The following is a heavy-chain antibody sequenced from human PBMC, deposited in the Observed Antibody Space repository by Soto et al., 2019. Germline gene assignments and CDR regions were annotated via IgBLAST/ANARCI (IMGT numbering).Heavy chain of an antibody. CDR1: GGTFSSYT. V-gene: IGHV1-69*04. J-gene: IGHJ6*03. CDR3: ARDHYDFWSGRRGYYYMDV. CDR2: IIPILGIA. D-gene: IGHD3-3*01. Sequence: ASVQVSCKASGGTFSSYTISWVRQAPGQGLEWMGRIIPILGIANYAQKLQGRVTMTTDTSTSTAYMELRSLRSDDTAVYYCARDHYDFWSGRRGYYYMDVWGKGTTVTVSS.